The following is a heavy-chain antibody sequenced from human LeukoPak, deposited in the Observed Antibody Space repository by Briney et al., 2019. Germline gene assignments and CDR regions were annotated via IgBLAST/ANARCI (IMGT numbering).Heavy chain of an antibody. CDR1: GYSFTSYW. Sequence: GESLKISCKGSGYSFTSYWIGWVRQMPGKGLEWMGTIYPGDSDTRYSPSFQGQVTISADKSISTAYLQWSSLKASDTAMYYCARRVVMATGVYYFDYCGQETLVTVSS. J-gene: IGHJ4*02. CDR2: IYPGDSDT. D-gene: IGHD5-24*01. CDR3: ARRVVMATGVYYFDY. V-gene: IGHV5-51*01.